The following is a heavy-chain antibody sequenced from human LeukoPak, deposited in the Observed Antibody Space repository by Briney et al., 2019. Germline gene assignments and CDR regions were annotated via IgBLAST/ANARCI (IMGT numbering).Heavy chain of an antibody. J-gene: IGHJ4*02. CDR3: ARIAAADGTVHY. CDR1: GVSISSSSYY. CDR2: IYYSGST. Sequence: SETLSLTCTASGVSISSSSYYWGWIRQPPGKGLEWIGSIYYSGSTYYNPSLKSRVTISVDTSKNQFSLKLSSVTAADTAVYYCARIAAADGTVHYWGQGTLVTVSS. D-gene: IGHD6-13*01. V-gene: IGHV4-39*01.